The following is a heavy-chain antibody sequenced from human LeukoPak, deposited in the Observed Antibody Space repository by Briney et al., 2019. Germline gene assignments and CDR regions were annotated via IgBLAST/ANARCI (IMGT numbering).Heavy chain of an antibody. Sequence: GGSLRLSCAASGFTLNLYNMNWVRQAPGKGPEWVSHISTSGSTKYYADSVKGRFTISRDTAENSLNLELNSLRAEDTAVYYCARSSSGYYSGDDAFDIWGQGTKVTVSS. CDR3: ARSSSGYYSGDDAFDI. CDR2: ISTSGSTK. CDR1: GFTLNLYN. V-gene: IGHV3-48*01. J-gene: IGHJ3*02. D-gene: IGHD3-22*01.